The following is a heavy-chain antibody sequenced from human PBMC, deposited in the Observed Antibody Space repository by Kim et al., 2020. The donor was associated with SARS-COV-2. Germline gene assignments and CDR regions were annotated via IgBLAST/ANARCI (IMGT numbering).Heavy chain of an antibody. V-gene: IGHV4-34*01. Sequence: SETLSHTCAVYGGSFSGYYWSWIRQPPGKGLEWIGEINHSGSTNYNPSLKSRVTISVDTSKNQFSLKLSSVTAADTAVYYCARGWPETKRGWYVSGGAIDYWGQGTLVTVSS. CDR3: ARGWPETKRGWYVSGGAIDY. CDR1: GGSFSGYY. CDR2: INHSGST. J-gene: IGHJ4*02. D-gene: IGHD3-16*01.